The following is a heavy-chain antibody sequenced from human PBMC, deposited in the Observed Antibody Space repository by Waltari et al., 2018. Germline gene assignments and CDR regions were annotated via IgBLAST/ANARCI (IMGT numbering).Heavy chain of an antibody. CDR2: VWSDGSEK. V-gene: IGHV3-33*01. J-gene: IGHJ4*02. Sequence: QVQLVESGGGVVQPGRSLRISCSASGFTFRSYAMHWVRQAPGKGLEWVALVWSDGSEKFYADSVKGRFTISRDNSKNTLYLQMNSLRAEDTAVYYCAGDKYWGQGTLVTVSS. CDR3: AGDKY. CDR1: GFTFRSYA.